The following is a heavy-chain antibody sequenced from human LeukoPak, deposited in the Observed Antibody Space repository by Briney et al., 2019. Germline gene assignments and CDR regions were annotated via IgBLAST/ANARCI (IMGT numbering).Heavy chain of an antibody. CDR2: IGASGADT. Sequence: GGSLRLSCAASGFTFTNYAMTWVRQTPGKGLEWVSVIGASGADTYYSDSVKGRFTVSRDNSQNTLFLHMSSLRAEDTAIYFCARRPRDTSGYYLGAFHDWGQGTTVTVSS. D-gene: IGHD3-22*01. V-gene: IGHV3-23*01. J-gene: IGHJ3*01. CDR3: ARRPRDTSGYYLGAFHD. CDR1: GFTFTNYA.